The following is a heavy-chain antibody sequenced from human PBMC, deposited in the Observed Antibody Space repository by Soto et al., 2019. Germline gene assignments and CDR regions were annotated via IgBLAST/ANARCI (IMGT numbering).Heavy chain of an antibody. CDR2: ISDSGGST. CDR1: GFTFSIYA. J-gene: IGHJ4*02. Sequence: GGSLRLSCEVSGFTFSIYAMTWVRQAPGKGLEWVSTISDSGGSTFYADSVKSRFTVSRDNSKNTLYLQMTTLRAEDTAVYYCAKSPEYSGSYLYWGPGTLVTVSS. CDR3: AKSPEYSGSYLY. V-gene: IGHV3-23*01. D-gene: IGHD1-26*01.